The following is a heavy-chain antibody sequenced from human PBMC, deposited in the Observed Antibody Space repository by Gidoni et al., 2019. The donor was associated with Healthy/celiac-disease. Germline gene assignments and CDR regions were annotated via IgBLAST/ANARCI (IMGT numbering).Heavy chain of an antibody. CDR3: ARGNWLSPLGILGSGYGMDV. V-gene: IGHV4-59*01. CDR2: IYYSGST. J-gene: IGHJ6*02. CDR1: GGSISSYY. Sequence: QVQLQESGPGLVKPSETLSLTCTVSGGSISSYYWSWIRQPPGKGLEWIGYIYYSGSTNYNPSLKSRVTISVDTSKNQFSLKLSSVTAADTAVYYCARGNWLSPLGILGSGYGMDVWGQGTTVTVSS. D-gene: IGHD7-27*01.